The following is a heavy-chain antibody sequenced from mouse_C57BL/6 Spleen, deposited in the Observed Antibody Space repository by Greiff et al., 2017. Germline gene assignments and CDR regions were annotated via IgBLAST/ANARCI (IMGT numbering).Heavy chain of an antibody. V-gene: IGHV5-9*01. CDR2: ISGGGGNT. Sequence: EVKLVESGGGLVKPGGSLKLSCAASGFTFSSYTMSWVRQTPEKRLEWVATISGGGGNTYYPDSVKGRFTISRDNATNTLYMQMSSLRFEATALDDCERLGDGYFFRDYWGQGTSVTVSA. CDR3: ERLGDGYFFRDY. J-gene: IGHJ4*01. D-gene: IGHD2-3*01. CDR1: GFTFSSYT.